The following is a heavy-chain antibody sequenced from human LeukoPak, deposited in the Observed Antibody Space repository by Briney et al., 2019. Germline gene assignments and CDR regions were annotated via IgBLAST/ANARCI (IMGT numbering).Heavy chain of an antibody. J-gene: IGHJ6*02. CDR2: IYPGDSDT. Sequence: GESLKISCKGSGYSFTSYWIGWVRQMPGKGLEWMGIIYPGDSDTRYSPSFQGQVTISADKSISTAYLRWSSLKASDTAMYYCARRGSIAVAGAYYYYYGMDVWGQGTTVTVSS. CDR3: ARRGSIAVAGAYYYYYGMDV. V-gene: IGHV5-51*01. CDR1: GYSFTSYW. D-gene: IGHD6-19*01.